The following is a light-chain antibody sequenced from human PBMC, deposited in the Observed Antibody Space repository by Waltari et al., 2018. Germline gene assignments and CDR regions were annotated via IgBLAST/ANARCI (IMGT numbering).Light chain of an antibody. V-gene: IGKV3-20*01. Sequence: EIVLTQSPGTLSLSPGERATLSCRASQSVGKSLAWYQQKPGQAPRLLIYGASGRATGIPDRCSGGGSGTYFSLTISRLEPEDFAAYHCQHYVSLPVTFGQGTKVEIK. CDR2: GAS. CDR1: QSVGKS. J-gene: IGKJ1*01. CDR3: QHYVSLPVT.